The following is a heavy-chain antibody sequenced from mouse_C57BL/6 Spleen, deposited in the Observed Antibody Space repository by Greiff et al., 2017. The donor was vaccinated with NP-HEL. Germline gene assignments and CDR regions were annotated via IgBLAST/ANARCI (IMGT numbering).Heavy chain of an antibody. CDR2: INPNNGGT. CDR1: GYTFTDYN. CDR3: AREDWDPFFAY. V-gene: IGHV1-22*01. Sequence: LVESGASVKMSCKASGYTFTDYNMHWVKQSHGKSLEWIGYINPNNGGTSYNQKFKGKATLTVNKSSSTAYMELRSLTSEDSAVYYCAREDWDPFFAYWGQGTLVTVSA. D-gene: IGHD4-1*01. J-gene: IGHJ3*01.